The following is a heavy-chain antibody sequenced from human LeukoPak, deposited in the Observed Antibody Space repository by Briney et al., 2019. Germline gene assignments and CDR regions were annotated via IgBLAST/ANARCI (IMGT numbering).Heavy chain of an antibody. Sequence: GGSLRLSCAASGFTFSSYDMSWVRQAPGKGLDWVSAISGGGGSTYYADSVKGRSTISRDNYMNTLYLQMNSMRAEDTAVYYCAKATFSSGYYYYHWGQGTLVTVSS. V-gene: IGHV3-23*01. D-gene: IGHD3-22*01. CDR2: ISGGGGST. CDR1: GFTFSSYD. CDR3: AKATFSSGYYYYH. J-gene: IGHJ4*02.